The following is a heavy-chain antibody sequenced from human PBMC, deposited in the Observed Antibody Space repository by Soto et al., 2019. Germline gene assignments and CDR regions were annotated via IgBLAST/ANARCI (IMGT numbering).Heavy chain of an antibody. CDR1: GFTFSSYG. V-gene: IGHV3-30*03. D-gene: IGHD3-22*01. CDR2: ISYDGSNK. Sequence: QVQLVESGGGVDQPGRSLRLSCAASGFTFSSYGMHWVRQAPGKGLEWVAVISYDGSNKYYADSVKGRFTISRDNSKNTLYLQMNSLRAEDTAVYYCATEPAYYYDSSGYYWGQGTLVTVSS. J-gene: IGHJ4*02. CDR3: ATEPAYYYDSSGYY.